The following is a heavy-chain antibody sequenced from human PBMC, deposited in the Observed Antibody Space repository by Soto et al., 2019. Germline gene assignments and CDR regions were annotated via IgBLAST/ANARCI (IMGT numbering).Heavy chain of an antibody. Sequence: PGESLKISCQGSGYSFISHWIAWVRQMPGKGLEWMGVIYPGDSDTRYTPAFQGQVTISADKSTSTAYLQWRSLKASDTAMYYCARQYCISTSCYVGSDFWGQGT. CDR3: ARQYCISTSCYVGSDF. J-gene: IGHJ4*02. CDR1: GYSFISHW. V-gene: IGHV5-51*01. D-gene: IGHD2-2*01. CDR2: IYPGDSDT.